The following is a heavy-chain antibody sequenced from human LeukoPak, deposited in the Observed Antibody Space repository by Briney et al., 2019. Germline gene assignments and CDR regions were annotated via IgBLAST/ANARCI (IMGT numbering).Heavy chain of an antibody. V-gene: IGHV1-2*02. CDR2: IHPNGGNT. CDR1: GYTFTGFY. CDR3: ARDFGNNLRAAADA. D-gene: IGHD6-13*01. J-gene: IGHJ5*02. Sequence: ASVKVSCKASGYTFTGFYMHWVRQAPGQGLEWMGWIHPNGGNTVYAQNFKDRVTMTRDTSISTTYMELSRLTPDDTAFYYCARDFGNNLRAAADAWGKGTLFIVSS.